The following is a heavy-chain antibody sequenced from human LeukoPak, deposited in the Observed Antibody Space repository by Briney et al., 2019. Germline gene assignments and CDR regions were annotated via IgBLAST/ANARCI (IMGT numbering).Heavy chain of an antibody. CDR2: ISGSGGST. J-gene: IGHJ4*02. CDR3: AKFEQQLESFDY. CDR1: GFTFSSYA. Sequence: PGGSLRLSCPASGFTFSSYAMSWVRQAPGKGLEWVSAISGSGGSTYYADSVKGRFTISRDNSKNTLYLQMNSLRAEDTAVYYCAKFEQQLESFDYWGQGTLVTVSS. D-gene: IGHD6-13*01. V-gene: IGHV3-23*01.